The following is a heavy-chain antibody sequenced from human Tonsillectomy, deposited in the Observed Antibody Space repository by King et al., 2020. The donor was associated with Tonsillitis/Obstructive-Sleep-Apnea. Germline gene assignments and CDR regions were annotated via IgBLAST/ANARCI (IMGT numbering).Heavy chain of an antibody. J-gene: IGHJ6*03. CDR3: ARHDNCAVTTHCYMDV. CDR1: GGSITSSSYQ. CDR2: TLYSGST. D-gene: IGHD4-17*01. V-gene: IGHV4-39*01. Sequence: QLQESGPGLVKPSETLSLTCSVSGGSITSSSYQWGWIRQPPGRGLEWIGSTLYSGSTYYNPSLKSRVTISVDSSKNQFSLKLTSVTAADTAVYYCARHDNCAVTTHCYMDVWGKGTTVTVSS.